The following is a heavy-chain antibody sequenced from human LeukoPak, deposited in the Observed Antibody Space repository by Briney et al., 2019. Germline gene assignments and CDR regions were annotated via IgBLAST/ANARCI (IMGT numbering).Heavy chain of an antibody. CDR2: ISYSGST. V-gene: IGHV4-61*03. CDR1: GASVSSGNYY. J-gene: IGHJ4*02. Sequence: SETLSLICTVSGASVSSGNYYWSWIRQPPGKGLEWIGYISYSGSTNYNPFLKSRVTISEDTSKNHFSLRLSSVTAADTAVYYCARDPGRWQQLGYFDYWGQGSLVTVSS. CDR3: ARDPGRWQQLGYFDY. D-gene: IGHD5-24*01.